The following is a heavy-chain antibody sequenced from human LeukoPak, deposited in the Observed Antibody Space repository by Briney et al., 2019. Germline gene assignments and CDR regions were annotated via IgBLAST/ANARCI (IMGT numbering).Heavy chain of an antibody. V-gene: IGHV4-34*01. J-gene: IGHJ4*02. CDR1: GGSFSGYY. CDR3: AKLPPDFWSGYRYAHLDY. CDR2: INHSGST. Sequence: SETLSLTCAVYGGSFSGYYWSWIRQPPGKGLEWIGEINHSGSTNYNPSLKSRVTISVDTSKNQFSLKLSSVTAADTAVYYCAKLPPDFWSGYRYAHLDYWGQGTLVTVSS. D-gene: IGHD3-3*01.